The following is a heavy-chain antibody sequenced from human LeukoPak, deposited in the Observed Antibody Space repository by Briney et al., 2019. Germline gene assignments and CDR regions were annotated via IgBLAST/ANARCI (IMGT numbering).Heavy chain of an antibody. V-gene: IGHV5-51*01. CDR1: GYSFTSYW. CDR3: AREGDYDILTGYSDYGMDV. CDR2: IYPGDSDT. D-gene: IGHD3-9*01. Sequence: PGESLKISCKGSGYSFTSYWIGWVRQMPGKGLEWMGIIYPGDSDTRYSPSFQGQVTISADKSISTAYLQWSSLKASDTAMYYCAREGDYDILTGYSDYGMDVWGQGTTVTVSS. J-gene: IGHJ6*02.